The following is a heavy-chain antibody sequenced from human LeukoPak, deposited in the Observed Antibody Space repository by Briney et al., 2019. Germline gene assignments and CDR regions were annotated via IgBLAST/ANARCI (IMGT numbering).Heavy chain of an antibody. D-gene: IGHD2-8*02. CDR3: AKGCTGGACHSDY. CDR2: ISGSGASS. Sequence: TGGSLRLSCAASGFTFSYYAMSWVRQAPGRGLEWVSGISGSGASSDYADSVKGRFTISRDNSKNTLSLQMHSLRAEDTAVHYCAKGCTGGACHSDYWGQGTLVTVSS. J-gene: IGHJ4*02. CDR1: GFTFSYYA. V-gene: IGHV3-23*01.